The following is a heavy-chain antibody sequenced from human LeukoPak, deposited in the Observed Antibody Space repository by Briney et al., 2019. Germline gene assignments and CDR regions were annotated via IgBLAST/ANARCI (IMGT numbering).Heavy chain of an antibody. CDR2: IIPILGIA. CDR1: GGTFNSYA. J-gene: IGHJ3*02. D-gene: IGHD6-13*01. Sequence: ASVKVSCKASGGTFNSYAISWVRQARGQGLECMGRIIPILGIANYAQRFQGRVTITTDESTSTAYMELSSLRSEDTAVYYCARGELRYSSSWYRLDIWGQGTMVTVSS. V-gene: IGHV1-69*04. CDR3: ARGELRYSSSWYRLDI.